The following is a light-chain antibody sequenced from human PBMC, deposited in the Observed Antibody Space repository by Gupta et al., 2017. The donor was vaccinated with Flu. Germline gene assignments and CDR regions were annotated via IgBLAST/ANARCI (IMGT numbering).Light chain of an antibody. CDR1: SSNIGSRT. CDR2: SND. J-gene: IGLJ3*02. Sequence: SVLTQPPSASGTPGQMVTISCSGSSSNIGSRTVNWSQHLPGAAPKLLIYSNDQRPSGVPDRFSGSQSGTSASLAISDLLSEDDADYYCEAGDDSLNAPVFGGGTRLTVL. V-gene: IGLV1-44*01. CDR3: EAGDDSLNAPV.